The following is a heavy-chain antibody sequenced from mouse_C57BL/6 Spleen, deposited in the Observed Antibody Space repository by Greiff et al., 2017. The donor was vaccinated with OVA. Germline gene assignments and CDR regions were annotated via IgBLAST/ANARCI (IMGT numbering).Heavy chain of an antibody. D-gene: IGHD1-1*01. Sequence: QVQLKQSGPGLVQPSQSLSITCTVSGFSFTSYGVHWVRQSPGKGLEWLGVIWRGGSTDYNAAFMSRLSITKDNSKSQVCFKMNSLQADDTAIYYCAKKGYDGSSYVWYFDVWGTGTTVTVSS. J-gene: IGHJ1*03. CDR2: IWRGGST. V-gene: IGHV2-5*01. CDR3: AKKGYDGSSYVWYFDV. CDR1: GFSFTSYG.